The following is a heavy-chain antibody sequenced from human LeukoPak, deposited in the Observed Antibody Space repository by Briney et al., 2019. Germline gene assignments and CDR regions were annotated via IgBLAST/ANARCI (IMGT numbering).Heavy chain of an antibody. D-gene: IGHD4-17*01. CDR3: AKANRMTTVTTGGVDY. V-gene: IGHV3-21*01. J-gene: IGHJ4*02. Sequence: PGGSLRLSCAASGFTFSSYSMNWVRRAPGKGLEWVSSISTGSNYIYYADSPKGRFTISRDNAKNSLYLQMNSLRAEDTAVYYCAKANRMTTVTTGGVDYWGQGTLVTVSS. CDR1: GFTFSSYS. CDR2: ISTGSNYI.